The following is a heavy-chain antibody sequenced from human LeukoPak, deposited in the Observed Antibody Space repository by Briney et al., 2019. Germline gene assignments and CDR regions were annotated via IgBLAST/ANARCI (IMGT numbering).Heavy chain of an antibody. CDR2: ISSSSSTI. CDR3: ATTTQAFDI. J-gene: IGHJ3*02. V-gene: IGHV3-48*01. CDR1: GFTFSSYS. D-gene: IGHD1-26*01. Sequence: PGGSLRLSCAASGFTFSSYSMNWVRQAPGKGLEWVSYISSSSSTIYYADSLKGRFTISRDNAKNSLYLQMNSLRAEDTAVYYCATTTQAFDIWGQGTMVTVSS.